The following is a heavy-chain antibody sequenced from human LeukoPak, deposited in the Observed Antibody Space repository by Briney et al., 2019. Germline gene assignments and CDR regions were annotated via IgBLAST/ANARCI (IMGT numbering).Heavy chain of an antibody. Sequence: GGSLRLSCAASGFTVSSNYMSWVRQAPGKGLEWVAVISYDGSNKYYADSVKGRFTISRDNSKNTLYLQMNSLRAEDTAVYYCAKVSKEGGSNYFDYWGQGTLVTVCS. CDR3: AKVSKEGGSNYFDY. CDR2: ISYDGSNK. D-gene: IGHD2-15*01. J-gene: IGHJ4*02. V-gene: IGHV3-30*18. CDR1: GFTVSSNY.